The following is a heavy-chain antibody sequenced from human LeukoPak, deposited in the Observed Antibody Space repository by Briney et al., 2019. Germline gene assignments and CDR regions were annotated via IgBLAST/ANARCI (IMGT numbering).Heavy chain of an antibody. CDR3: ARVAGRYYYYYMDV. V-gene: IGHV4-39*07. J-gene: IGHJ6*03. CDR2: IYYSGST. CDR1: GDSISSSSYY. Sequence: SETLSLTCTVSGDSISSSSYYWGWIRQPPGKGLEWIGSIYYSGSTYYNPSLKSRVTISVDTSKNQFSLKLSSVTAADTAVYYCARVAGRYYYYYMDVWGKGTTVTVSS. D-gene: IGHD6-25*01.